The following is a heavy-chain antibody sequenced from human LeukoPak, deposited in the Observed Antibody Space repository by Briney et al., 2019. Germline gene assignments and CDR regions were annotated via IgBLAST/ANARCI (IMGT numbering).Heavy chain of an antibody. D-gene: IGHD2-15*01. J-gene: IGHJ4*02. CDR1: GGSFSGYY. CDR3: ATGDGYCDGGTCYSYFDY. CDR2: INHSGST. V-gene: IGHV4-34*01. Sequence: ETLSLTCAVYGGSFSGYYWSWIRQPPGKGLEWIGEINHSGSTNYNPSPKSRVTISVDTSKNQFSLKLSSVTAADTAVYYCATGDGYCDGGTCYSYFDYWGQGTLVTVSS.